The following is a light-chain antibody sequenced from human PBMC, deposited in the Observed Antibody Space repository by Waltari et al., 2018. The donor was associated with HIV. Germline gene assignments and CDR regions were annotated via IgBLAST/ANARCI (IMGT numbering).Light chain of an antibody. V-gene: IGLV2-14*01. CDR3: SSYTSTTTLL. Sequence: QSALTQPASVSGSPGQSITISCTGTSSDVGAYNIVSWYQQHPGKAPKVMIYEVSNRPSGVSSRFSGSKSGNTASLTISGLQPEDEAHYYCSSYTSTTTLLFGGGTKLSVL. CDR2: EVS. CDR1: SSDVGAYNI. J-gene: IGLJ2*01.